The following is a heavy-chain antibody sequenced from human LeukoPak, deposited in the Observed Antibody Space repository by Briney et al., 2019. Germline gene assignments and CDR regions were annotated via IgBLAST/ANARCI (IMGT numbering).Heavy chain of an antibody. CDR3: AREHPLASLDY. J-gene: IGHJ4*02. V-gene: IGHV4-61*02. CDR1: GASISSGGYY. CDR2: IYASGKT. Sequence: SETLSLTCTVSGASISSGGYYWSWIRQPAGKGLEWIGRIYASGKTNYNPSLKSRVTISVDTSNNQFSLKLSSVTAADTAVYYCAREHPLASLDYWGQGTLVTVSS. D-gene: IGHD5-12*01.